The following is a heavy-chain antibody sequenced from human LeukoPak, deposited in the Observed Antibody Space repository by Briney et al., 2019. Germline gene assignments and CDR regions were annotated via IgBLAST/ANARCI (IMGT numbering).Heavy chain of an antibody. CDR2: IRRRTNSYTT. J-gene: IGHJ3*02. Sequence: GGSLTLSCAASGFTFSDYILDWVRHAPGKGLEWVGRIRRRTNSYTTEYAASVKVRFIISREESKNSLYLHMTSMKNEDTAVYHCTRDGGEGGNSAFDIWGQGTVVTVSS. CDR1: GFTFSDYI. CDR3: TRDGGEGGNSAFDI. D-gene: IGHD3-16*01. V-gene: IGHV3-72*01.